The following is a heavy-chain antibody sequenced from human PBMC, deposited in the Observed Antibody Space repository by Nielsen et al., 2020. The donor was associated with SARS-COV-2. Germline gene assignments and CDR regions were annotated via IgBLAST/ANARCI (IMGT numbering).Heavy chain of an antibody. Sequence: ASVKVSCKASGYTFTSYYMHWVRQAPGQGLEWMGIINPSGGSTSYAQKFQGRVTMTRDTSISTAYMELSRLRSDDTAVYYCARDGTMIDYWGQGTLVTVSS. V-gene: IGHV1-46*01. CDR3: ARDGTMIDY. CDR2: INPSGGST. CDR1: GYTFTSYY. J-gene: IGHJ4*02. D-gene: IGHD3-22*01.